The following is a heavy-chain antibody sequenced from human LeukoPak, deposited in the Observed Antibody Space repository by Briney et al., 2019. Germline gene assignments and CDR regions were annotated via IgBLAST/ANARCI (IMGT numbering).Heavy chain of an antibody. CDR2: INHSGST. J-gene: IGHJ6*03. CDR1: GGSFSGYY. D-gene: IGHD4-23*01. CDR3: ARRGYGGNLYYYYYMDV. V-gene: IGHV4-34*01. Sequence: SETLSLICAVYGGSFSGYYWSWIRQPPGKGLEWIGEINHSGSTNYNPSLKRRVTISVDTSKNQFSLKLSSVTAADTAVYYCARRGYGGNLYYYYYMDVWGKGTTVTVSS.